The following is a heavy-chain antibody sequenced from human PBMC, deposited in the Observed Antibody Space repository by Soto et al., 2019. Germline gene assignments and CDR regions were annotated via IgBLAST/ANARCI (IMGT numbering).Heavy chain of an antibody. D-gene: IGHD3-22*01. CDR1: GFPFNNYA. V-gene: IGHV3-23*01. J-gene: IGHJ5*01. CDR3: VNGYYYDRSLGDS. Sequence: GGSLRLSCAAAGFPFNNYAMAWVRQAPGKGLQWVSGISASGVSAYSADSVKGRFTISRDNSKNTLYLQMNNLRLADTALYYCVNGYYYDRSLGDSWGQRTLGTVS. CDR2: ISASGVSA.